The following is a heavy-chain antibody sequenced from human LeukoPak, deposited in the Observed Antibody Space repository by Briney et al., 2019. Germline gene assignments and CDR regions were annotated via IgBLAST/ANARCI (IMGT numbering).Heavy chain of an antibody. D-gene: IGHD5-24*01. CDR1: GGSFSGYY. Sequence: PSETLSLTCAVYGGSFSGYYWSWIRQPPGKGLEWIGEINHSGGTNCNPSLKSRVTISVDTSKNQFSLKLSSVTAADTAVYYCARVRDGYNYFDYWGQGTLVTVSS. CDR2: INHSGGT. J-gene: IGHJ4*02. V-gene: IGHV4-34*01. CDR3: ARVRDGYNYFDY.